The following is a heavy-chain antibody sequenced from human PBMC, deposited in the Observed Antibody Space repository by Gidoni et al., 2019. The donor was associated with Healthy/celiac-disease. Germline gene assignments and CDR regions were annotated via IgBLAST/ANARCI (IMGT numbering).Heavy chain of an antibody. Sequence: QVQLVQSGAEVKKPGSSVKVSCKASGGTFSSYTISWVRQAPGQGLEWMGRIIPILGIATYAQKFQGRGTITADKSTSTAYMELSSLRSEDTAVYYCARGGATVAYYYYYGMDVWGQGTTVTVSS. CDR3: ARGGATVAYYYYYGMDV. D-gene: IGHD4-17*01. J-gene: IGHJ6*02. CDR2: IIPILGIA. CDR1: GGTFSSYT. V-gene: IGHV1-69*02.